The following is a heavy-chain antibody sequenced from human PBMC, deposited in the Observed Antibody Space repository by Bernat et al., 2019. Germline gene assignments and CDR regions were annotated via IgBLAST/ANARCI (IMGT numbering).Heavy chain of an antibody. V-gene: IGHV3-30-3*01. Sequence: QVQLVESGGGVVQPGRSLRLSCAASGFTFSSYAMHWVRQAPGKGLEWVAVISYDGSNKYYADSVKGRFTISRDNSENTLYLQMNSLRAEDTAVYYCARSIAVAGTLVPSYYYGMDVWGQGTTVTVSS. CDR1: GFTFSSYA. CDR3: ARSIAVAGTLVPSYYYGMDV. J-gene: IGHJ6*02. D-gene: IGHD6-19*01. CDR2: ISYDGSNK.